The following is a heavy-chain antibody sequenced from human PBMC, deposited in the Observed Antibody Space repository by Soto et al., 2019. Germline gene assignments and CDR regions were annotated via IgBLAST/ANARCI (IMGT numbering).Heavy chain of an antibody. Sequence: GGSLRLSCAASGFTFSSYAMSWVRQAPGKGLEWVSAISGSGGSTYYADSVKGRFTISRDNSKNTLYLQMNSLRAEDTAVYYCAKDRLQGYDYSSYYYYYYMDVWGKGTTVTVSS. D-gene: IGHD5-12*01. J-gene: IGHJ6*03. V-gene: IGHV3-23*01. CDR2: ISGSGGST. CDR1: GFTFSSYA. CDR3: AKDRLQGYDYSSYYYYYYMDV.